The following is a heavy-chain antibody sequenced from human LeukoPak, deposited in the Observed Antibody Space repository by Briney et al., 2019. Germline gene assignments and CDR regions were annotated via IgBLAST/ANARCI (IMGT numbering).Heavy chain of an antibody. J-gene: IGHJ3*02. D-gene: IGHD3-9*01. CDR2: INHSGST. Sequence: KPSETLSLTCAVYGGSFSGYYWSWIRQPPGKGLEWIGEINHSGSTNYNPSLKSRVTISVDTSKNQFSLKLSSVTAADTAVYYCARGYYDILTGYYDAFDIWGQGTMVTVSS. CDR3: ARGYYDILTGYYDAFDI. CDR1: GGSFSGYY. V-gene: IGHV4-34*01.